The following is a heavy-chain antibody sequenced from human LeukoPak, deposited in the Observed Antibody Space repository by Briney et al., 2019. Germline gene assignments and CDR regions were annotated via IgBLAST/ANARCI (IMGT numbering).Heavy chain of an antibody. V-gene: IGHV4-61*05. J-gene: IGHJ4*02. D-gene: IGHD6-13*01. CDR2: IYYSGST. CDR1: GGSISSSSYY. CDR3: ARGAAPFDY. Sequence: SETLSLTCTVSGGSISSSSYYWGWIRQPPGKGLEWIGYIYYSGSTNYNPSLKSRVTISVDTSKNQFSLKLSSVTAADTAVYYCARGAAPFDYWGQGTLVTVSS.